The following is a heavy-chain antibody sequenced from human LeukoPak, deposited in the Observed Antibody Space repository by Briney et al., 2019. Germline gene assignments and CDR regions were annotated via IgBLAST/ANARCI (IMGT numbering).Heavy chain of an antibody. Sequence: ASVKVSCKASGYTFTGYYMHWVRQAPGQGLEWMGWINPNSGGTNYAQKFQGRVTMTRDTSISTAYMELSRLRSDDTAVYYCARGPLLWLGEFRRFDPWGQGTLVTVSS. J-gene: IGHJ5*02. CDR1: GYTFTGYY. CDR3: ARGPLLWLGEFRRFDP. CDR2: INPNSGGT. V-gene: IGHV1-2*02. D-gene: IGHD3-10*01.